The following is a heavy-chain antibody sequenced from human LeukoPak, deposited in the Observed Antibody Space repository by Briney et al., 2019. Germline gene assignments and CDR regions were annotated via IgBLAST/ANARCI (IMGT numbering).Heavy chain of an antibody. V-gene: IGHV5-51*01. CDR3: TRHGYGYYFDY. CDR1: GYSFTKSW. D-gene: IGHD5-12*01. Sequence: GESLKISCKGSGYSFTKSWIGWVRQMPGKGLEWMGIIYPGDSDTRYSPSFQGQVTISADKSITTAYLHWSSLKASDTAMYYCTRHGYGYYFDYWGQEPWSPSPQ. J-gene: IGHJ4*01. CDR2: IYPGDSDT.